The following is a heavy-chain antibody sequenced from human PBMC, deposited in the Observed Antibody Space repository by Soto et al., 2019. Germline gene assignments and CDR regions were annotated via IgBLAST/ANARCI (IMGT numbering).Heavy chain of an antibody. J-gene: IGHJ6*02. V-gene: IGHV1-18*01. D-gene: IGHD3-10*01. CDR3: AREGYYSGSESYSPPRYYGMDV. CDR1: GYTFTNFG. CDR2: ISDYNGNT. Sequence: GASVKVSCKASGYTFTNFGISWVRQAPGQGLEWMGWISDYNGNTKYAQKFQGRVTMATDTSTRTAYMELRSLRSDDTAVYYCAREGYYSGSESYSPPRYYGMDVWGQGTTVTVSS.